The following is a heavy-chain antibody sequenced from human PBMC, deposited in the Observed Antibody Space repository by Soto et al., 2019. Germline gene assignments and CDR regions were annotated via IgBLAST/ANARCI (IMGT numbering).Heavy chain of an antibody. Sequence: VQLQESGPGLVKPSETLSLSCTVSGASLLSSYWSWVRQPAGKGLEWIGHIFSSGRTSYNPSLKNRLTLSIDTSKNLFSLNLSSVTAADTAVSYCAKGWDEKYFDSWGLGSLVTVSS. CDR1: GASLLSSY. V-gene: IGHV4-4*07. CDR3: AKGWDEKYFDS. J-gene: IGHJ4*02. D-gene: IGHD1-26*01. CDR2: IFSSGRT.